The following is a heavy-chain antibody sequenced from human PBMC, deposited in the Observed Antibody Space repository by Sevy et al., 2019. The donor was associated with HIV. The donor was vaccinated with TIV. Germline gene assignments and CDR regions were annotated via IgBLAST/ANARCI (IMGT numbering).Heavy chain of an antibody. CDR2: IYWNDDK. D-gene: IGHD3-22*01. J-gene: IGHJ5*02. CDR1: GFSLSTSGVG. CDR3: ARTYYYDSSGYYPGWFDP. Sequence: SGPTLVNPTQTLTLTCTFSGFSLSTSGVGVGWIRQPPGKALEWLALIYWNDDKRYSPSLKSRLTITKDTSKNKVVLTLTNMDTVDKATYYCARTYYYDSSGYYPGWFDPWGQGTLVTVSS. V-gene: IGHV2-5*01.